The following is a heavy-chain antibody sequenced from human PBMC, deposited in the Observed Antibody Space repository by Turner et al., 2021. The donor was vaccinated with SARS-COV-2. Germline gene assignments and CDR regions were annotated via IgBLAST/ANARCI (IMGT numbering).Heavy chain of an antibody. D-gene: IGHD2-2*01. Sequence: QVQLVQSGAEVKKPGASVKVSCKISGYTLTELSMYWVRQAPGKGLEWMGGFDTEDGETIYAQNFQGRVTMNEDTSTDTAYMELSSLRSEDTAVYFCATGYQLRVNWFDPWGQGTLVTVSS. CDR1: GYTLTELS. J-gene: IGHJ5*02. CDR3: ATGYQLRVNWFDP. V-gene: IGHV1-24*01. CDR2: FDTEDGET.